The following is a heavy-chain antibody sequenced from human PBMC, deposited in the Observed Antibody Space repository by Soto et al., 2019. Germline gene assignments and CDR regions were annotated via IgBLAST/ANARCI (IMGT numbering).Heavy chain of an antibody. D-gene: IGHD4-17*01. J-gene: IGHJ4*02. CDR1: GFTFSSYA. Sequence: EVQLLESGGGLVQPGGSLRLSCAASGFTFSSYAMSWVRQAPGKGLEWVSAISGSGGSTYYADSVKGRFTISRDNSKNTLYLQMNSLRAEDTAVYYCAKGGGSSTVTTWEVYYWGQGTLVTVSS. CDR2: ISGSGGST. V-gene: IGHV3-23*01. CDR3: AKGGGSSTVTTWEVYY.